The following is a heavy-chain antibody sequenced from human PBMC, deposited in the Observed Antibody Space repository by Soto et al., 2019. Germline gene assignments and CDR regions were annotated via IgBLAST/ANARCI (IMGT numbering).Heavy chain of an antibody. Sequence: GGSLRLSCEASGFTFSGFDMHWVRQPTGKGLEWVSSIGTAGDTYYAVSVKGRFTISRDNAKNSLSLQMNSLRAGDMAVYFCAKRKEIGTHFFDSWGQGTQVTVSS. CDR2: IGTAGDT. D-gene: IGHD6-13*01. CDR1: GFTFSGFD. V-gene: IGHV3-13*01. CDR3: AKRKEIGTHFFDS. J-gene: IGHJ4*02.